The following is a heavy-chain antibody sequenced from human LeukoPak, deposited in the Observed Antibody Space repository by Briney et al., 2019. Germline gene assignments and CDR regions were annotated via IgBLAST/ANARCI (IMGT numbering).Heavy chain of an antibody. CDR2: ISGPSNTI. D-gene: IGHD5-24*01. J-gene: IGHJ4*02. V-gene: IGHV3-48*04. CDR3: VSRDGPTMGFDY. CDR1: GFTFSSYS. Sequence: QSGGSLRLSCAASGFTFSSYSMNWVRQAPGKGLDWLSYISGPSNTIYYADSVKGRFTISRDNARNSVYLQMNSLRAGDTAVYYCVSRDGPTMGFDYWGQGTLVTVSS.